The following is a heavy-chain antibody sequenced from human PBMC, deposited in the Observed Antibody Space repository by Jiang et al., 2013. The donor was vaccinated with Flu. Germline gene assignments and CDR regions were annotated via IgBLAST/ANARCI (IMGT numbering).Heavy chain of an antibody. CDR2: IYHSGGT. D-gene: IGHD2-15*01. Sequence: SGLVKPSQTLSLTCAVSGDSISSGGYSWSWIRQPPGKGLEWIGYIYHSGGTNYSPSLKSRVTISIDGSKNQFSLTLTSVTAADTAVYYCARVGRYCSGGSCYSRGKGAFDIWGQGTMVIVSS. J-gene: IGHJ3*02. CDR3: ARVGRYCSGGSCYSRGKGAFDI. CDR1: GDSISSGGYS. V-gene: IGHV4-30-2*01.